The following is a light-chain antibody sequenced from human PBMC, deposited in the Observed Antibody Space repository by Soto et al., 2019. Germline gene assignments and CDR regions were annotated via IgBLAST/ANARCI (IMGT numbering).Light chain of an antibody. Sequence: QSALTQPASVSGSPGQSITTSCTGTSSDVGAYNYVSWYQQHPGKAPKLMICDVSDRPSGVSTRFSGSKSGNTASLTISGLQAEDEADYYCSSYTSGSTPWVFGTGTKVTVL. CDR1: SSDVGAYNY. J-gene: IGLJ1*01. CDR2: DVS. CDR3: SSYTSGSTPWV. V-gene: IGLV2-14*01.